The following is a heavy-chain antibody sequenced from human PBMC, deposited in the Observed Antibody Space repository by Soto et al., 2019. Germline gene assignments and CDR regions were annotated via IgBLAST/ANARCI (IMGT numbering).Heavy chain of an antibody. CDR1: GFTFSRYG. CDR2: IRLGSSNI. J-gene: IGHJ6*03. CDR3: ARDSRNYYYYMDV. Sequence: GVCLRLSCSASGFTFSRYGMHWVRQAPGKGLEWISDIRLGSSNIYYADSVKGRFTISRDNAKNSLYLQMNSLRAEDTAVYYCARDSRNYYYYMDVWGKGTTVTVSS. V-gene: IGHV3-48*01.